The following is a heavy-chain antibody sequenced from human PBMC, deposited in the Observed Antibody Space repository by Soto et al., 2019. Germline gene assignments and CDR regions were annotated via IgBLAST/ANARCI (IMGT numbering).Heavy chain of an antibody. Sequence: EVQLVESGGGLVQPGRSLRLSCAASGFTFDDYAMHWVRQARGKGLEWVSGISWSSGSIGYADSVKGRFTISRDNAKNSRDLQMNTLRTEDTALYYCAKEYCTNGVCYKNAFDIWGHGTIVTVAS. CDR2: ISWSSGSI. CDR3: AKEYCTNGVCYKNAFDI. D-gene: IGHD2-8*01. J-gene: IGHJ3*02. CDR1: GFTFDDYA. V-gene: IGHV3-9*01.